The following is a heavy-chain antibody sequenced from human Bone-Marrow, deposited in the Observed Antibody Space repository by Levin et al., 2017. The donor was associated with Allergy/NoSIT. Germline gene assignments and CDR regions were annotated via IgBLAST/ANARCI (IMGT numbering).Heavy chain of an antibody. Sequence: PGGSLRLSCAASGFTFEDYAMHWVRQAPGKGLEWVSGISRKSGSIAYADSVKGRFTISRDSAKNSLYLQMNSLRAEDTALYYCTKDFSMTTVTSRGFDIWGQGTMVTVSS. CDR2: ISRKSGSI. CDR1: GFTFEDYA. D-gene: IGHD4-17*01. J-gene: IGHJ3*02. CDR3: TKDFSMTTVTSRGFDI. V-gene: IGHV3-9*01.